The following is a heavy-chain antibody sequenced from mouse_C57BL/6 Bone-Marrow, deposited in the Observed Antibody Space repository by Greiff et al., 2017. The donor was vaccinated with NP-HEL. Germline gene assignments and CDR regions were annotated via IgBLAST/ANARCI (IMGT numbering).Heavy chain of an antibody. V-gene: IGHV14-4*01. J-gene: IGHJ2*01. CDR2: IDPENGDT. D-gene: IGHD1-3*01. Sequence: PLQQSGAELVRPGASVKLSCTASGFNIKDDYMHWVKQRPEQGLEWIGWIDPENGDTEYASKFQGKATITADTSSNTAYLQLSSLTSEDTAVYYCTTVALEDYWGQGTTLTVSS. CDR3: TTVALEDY. CDR1: GFNIKDDY.